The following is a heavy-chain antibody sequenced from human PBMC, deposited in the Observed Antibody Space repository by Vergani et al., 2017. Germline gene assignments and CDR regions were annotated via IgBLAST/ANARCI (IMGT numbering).Heavy chain of an antibody. CDR2: IIPILGIA. D-gene: IGHD4/OR15-4a*01. CDR3: ARGARDYGMDV. V-gene: IGHV1-69*02. J-gene: IGHJ6*02. CDR1: GGTFSSYT. Sequence: QVQLVQSGAEVKKPGSSVKVSCKASGGTFSSYTISWVRQAPGQGLEWMGRIIPILGIANYAQKFQGRVTTTADKSTSTAYMELSSLRSEDTAVYYCARGARDYGMDVWGQGTTVTVSS.